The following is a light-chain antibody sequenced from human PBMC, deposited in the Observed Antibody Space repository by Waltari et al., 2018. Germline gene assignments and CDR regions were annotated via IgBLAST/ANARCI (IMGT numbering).Light chain of an antibody. Sequence: QSALTQPAPVSGSPGQSITISCTGTSSHIGGYDYVSWDQQHPGKAPKLLIYEVTNRPSGVSNRFSCSKSGNTASLAISGLQPEDEADYYCSSYTRRNTPSSVFGTGTQVTVL. V-gene: IGLV2-14*01. CDR1: SSHIGGYDY. CDR2: EVT. J-gene: IGLJ1*01. CDR3: SSYTRRNTPSSV.